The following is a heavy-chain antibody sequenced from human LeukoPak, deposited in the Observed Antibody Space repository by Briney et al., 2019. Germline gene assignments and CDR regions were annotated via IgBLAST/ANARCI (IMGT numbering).Heavy chain of an antibody. Sequence: PGGSLRLSCAASGFTFSNYWMSWVRQAPGKGLEWVANIKQDGSEKYFVDSVKGRFTISRDNSKNTLYLQMNSLRAEDTAVYYCARGMRGSSSWYNYYMDVWGKGTTVTISS. CDR3: ARGMRGSSSWYNYYMDV. V-gene: IGHV3-7*03. J-gene: IGHJ6*03. CDR1: GFTFSNYW. D-gene: IGHD6-13*01. CDR2: IKQDGSEK.